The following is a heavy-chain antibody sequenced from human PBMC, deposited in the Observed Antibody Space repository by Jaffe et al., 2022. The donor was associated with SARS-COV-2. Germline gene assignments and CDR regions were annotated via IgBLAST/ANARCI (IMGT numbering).Heavy chain of an antibody. D-gene: IGHD3-10*01. CDR2: IKYDGSEK. V-gene: IGHV3-7*01. CDR3: ARWYGFGELV. Sequence: EVQLVESGGGLVQPGGSLRLSCAASGFPFSSYWMAWVRQAPGRGLEWVANIKYDGSEKFYVDSVKGRFTISRDNAKSSLYLQMNSLRVEDTAVYYCARWYGFGELVWGQGILVTVSS. J-gene: IGHJ1*01. CDR1: GFPFSSYW.